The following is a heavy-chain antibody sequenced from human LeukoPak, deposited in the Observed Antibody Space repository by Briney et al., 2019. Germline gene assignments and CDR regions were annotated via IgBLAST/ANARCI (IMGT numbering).Heavy chain of an antibody. CDR2: IGRSGSTI. D-gene: IGHD3-10*02. CDR1: GFTFSSYE. J-gene: IGHJ6*04. Sequence: QPGGSLRLSCAASGFTFSSYEMNWVRQAPGKGLEWVSYIGRSGSTIYYADSVKGRFTISRDNAKNSLYLQMNSLRAEDTAVYYCAELGITMIGGVWGKGTTVTISS. V-gene: IGHV3-48*03. CDR3: AELGITMIGGV.